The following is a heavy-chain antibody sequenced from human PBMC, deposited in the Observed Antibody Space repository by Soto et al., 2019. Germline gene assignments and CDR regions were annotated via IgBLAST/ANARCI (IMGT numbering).Heavy chain of an antibody. D-gene: IGHD3-22*01. V-gene: IGHV4-39*07. Sequence: SETLFLTFSVSGGSISSIDYFWSWIRQPPGKGLEWVGVIYPTGATNYNPSLRSPVTISMDTSKSQFSLKLNSVTAADRAVYYCARGSVDTVDSSGFYEYWGQGTPVTVSS. J-gene: IGHJ4*02. CDR2: IYPTGAT. CDR1: GGSISSIDYF. CDR3: ARGSVDTVDSSGFYEY.